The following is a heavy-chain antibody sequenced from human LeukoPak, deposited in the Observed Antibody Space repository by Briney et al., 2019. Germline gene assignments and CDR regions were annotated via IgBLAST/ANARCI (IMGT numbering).Heavy chain of an antibody. V-gene: IGHV1-46*01. CDR3: ARVDILTGYYFFDS. Sequence: SVKVSCKASGYTFTSYYMHWVRQAPGQGLEWMGIINPSGGSTSYAQKFQGRVTMTRDTSTSTAYMELRSLRSDDTAVYYCARVDILTGYYFFDSWGQGTLVTVSS. J-gene: IGHJ4*02. D-gene: IGHD3-9*01. CDR2: INPSGGST. CDR1: GYTFTSYY.